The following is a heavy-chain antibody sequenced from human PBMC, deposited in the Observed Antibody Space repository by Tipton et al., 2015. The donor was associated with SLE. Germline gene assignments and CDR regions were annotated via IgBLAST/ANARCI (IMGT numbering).Heavy chain of an antibody. CDR1: GFTFSTYI. J-gene: IGHJ4*02. CDR2: ISSCSSYI. D-gene: IGHD3-16*02. CDR3: ARTQYTFGGVIAPFDY. Sequence: SLRLSCAASGFTFSTYIMNWVRQAPGKGLEWVSSISSCSSYIYYADSVKGRFTISRDNAKNSLYLQMNSLRAEDTAVYYCARTQYTFGGVIAPFDYWGQGTLVTVSS. V-gene: IGHV3-21*03.